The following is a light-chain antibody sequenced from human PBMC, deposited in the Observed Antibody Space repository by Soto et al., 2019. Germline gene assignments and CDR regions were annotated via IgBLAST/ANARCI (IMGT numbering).Light chain of an antibody. V-gene: IGLV2-14*01. CDR2: EIS. CDR3: SSYTSNTTRV. J-gene: IGLJ3*02. CDR1: SSDVGGYNF. Sequence: QSALTQPASVSGSPGQAITISCTGTSSDVGGYNFVSWYQQYPGKAPKLMIFEISDRPSGVSNRFSGSKSGNTASLTISGLQAEDEADYYCSSYTSNTTRVFGGGTKFTVL.